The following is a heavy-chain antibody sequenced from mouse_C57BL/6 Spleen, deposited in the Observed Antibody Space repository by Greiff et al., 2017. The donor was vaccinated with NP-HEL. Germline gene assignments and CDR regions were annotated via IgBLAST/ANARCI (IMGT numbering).Heavy chain of an antibody. CDR1: GYTFTSYW. D-gene: IGHD1-1*01. CDR2: IDPSDSYT. Sequence: VQLQQSGAELVRPGTSVKLSCKASGYTFTSYWMHWVKQRPGQGLEWIGVIDPSDSYTNYNQKFKGKATLTVDTSSSTAYMQLSSLTSEDSAVYYCATTVVAQDYATDYWGQGTSVTVSS. V-gene: IGHV1-59*01. CDR3: ATTVVAQDYATDY. J-gene: IGHJ4*01.